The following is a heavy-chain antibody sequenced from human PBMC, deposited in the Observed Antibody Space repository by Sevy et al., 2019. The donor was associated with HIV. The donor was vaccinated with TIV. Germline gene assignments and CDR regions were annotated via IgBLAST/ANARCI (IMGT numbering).Heavy chain of an antibody. V-gene: IGHV3-11*01. J-gene: IGHJ4*02. D-gene: IGHD4-17*01. CDR1: GFTFSDYY. Sequence: GGSLRLSCAASGFTFSDYYMSWIRQAPGKGLEWVSYISSSGSTIYYADSVKGRFTISRDNSKNTLYLQMNSLRAEDTAVYYCAGALDYGLDYWGQGTLVTVSS. CDR2: ISSSGSTI. CDR3: AGALDYGLDY.